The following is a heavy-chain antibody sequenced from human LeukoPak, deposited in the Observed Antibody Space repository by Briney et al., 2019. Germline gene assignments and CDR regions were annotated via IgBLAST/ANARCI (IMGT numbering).Heavy chain of an antibody. Sequence: SVKVSCKASGGTFSSYAISWVRQAPGQGLEWMGGIIPIFGTANYAQKFQGRVTITADESTSTAYMELSSLRSEDTAVYYCAGESGMATTQLSDWGQGTLVTVSS. V-gene: IGHV1-69*13. CDR2: IIPIFGTA. D-gene: IGHD5-24*01. J-gene: IGHJ4*02. CDR1: GGTFSSYA. CDR3: AGESGMATTQLSD.